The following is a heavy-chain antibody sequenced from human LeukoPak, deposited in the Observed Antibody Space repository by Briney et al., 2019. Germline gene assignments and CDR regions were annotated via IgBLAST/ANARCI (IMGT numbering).Heavy chain of an antibody. CDR1: GFTFTSSA. D-gene: IGHD6-13*01. V-gene: IGHV1-58*01. Sequence: SVKVSCKASGFTFTSSAVQWVRQARGQRLEWIGWIVVGSGNTNYAQKFQERVTITRDMSTSTAYMELSSLRSEDTAVYYCARVGQQLVLWYYFDYWGQGTLVTVSS. J-gene: IGHJ4*02. CDR3: ARVGQQLVLWYYFDY. CDR2: IVVGSGNT.